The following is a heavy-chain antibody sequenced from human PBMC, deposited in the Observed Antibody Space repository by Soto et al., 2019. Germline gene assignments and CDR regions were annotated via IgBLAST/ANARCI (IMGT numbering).Heavy chain of an antibody. CDR3: TRLNYYDTIGYPYFFDY. CDR1: GDSMSEFY. Sequence: QVQLRESGPGLVKPSETLSLTCSVSGDSMSEFYWSWIRQPPGKGLEWIGYVHYVGTTKYNPSHKSRVTISVDTSKKQFSLNLRSVTAADTAVYYCTRLNYYDTIGYPYFFDYWGQGAPVTVSS. CDR2: VHYVGTT. V-gene: IGHV4-59*12. D-gene: IGHD3-22*01. J-gene: IGHJ4*02.